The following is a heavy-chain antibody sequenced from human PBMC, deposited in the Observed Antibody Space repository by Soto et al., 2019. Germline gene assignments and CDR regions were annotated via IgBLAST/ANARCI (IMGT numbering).Heavy chain of an antibody. CDR1: GGSISRSTYY. CDR3: ARQVPAAIRLGWFDP. J-gene: IGHJ5*02. V-gene: IGHV4-39*01. Sequence: SETLSLTCTVSGGSISRSTYYWGWIRQPPGKGLEWIGSIYYSGSTYYRPSLKSRVTISVDTSKNQFSLKLSSVTAADTAVYYCARQVPAAIRLGWFDPWGQGTLVTAPQ. D-gene: IGHD2-2*02. CDR2: IYYSGST.